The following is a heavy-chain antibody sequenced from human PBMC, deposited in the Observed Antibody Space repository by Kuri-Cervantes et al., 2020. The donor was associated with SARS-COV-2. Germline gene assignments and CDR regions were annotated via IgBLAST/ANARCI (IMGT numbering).Heavy chain of an antibody. J-gene: IGHJ4*02. Sequence: GESLKISCAASGFTFSIYAMSWVRQAPGKGLEWVAGISGSGAVTYYTDSLRGRFTISRDHSKNTVILQMTSLRAEDTAVYYCAKDLSGTSGAGSPVFDYWGQGTLVTVSS. V-gene: IGHV3-23*01. D-gene: IGHD1-14*01. CDR1: GFTFSIYA. CDR3: AKDLSGTSGAGSPVFDY. CDR2: ISGSGAVT.